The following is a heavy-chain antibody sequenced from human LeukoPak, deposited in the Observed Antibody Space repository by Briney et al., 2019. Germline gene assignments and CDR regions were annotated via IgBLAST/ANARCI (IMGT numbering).Heavy chain of an antibody. V-gene: IGHV4-59*12. CDR1: GGSISSYY. Sequence: SETLSLTCTVSGGSISSYYWSWIRQPPGKGLEWIGYIYYSGSTNYNPSLKSRVTISVDTSKNQFSLKLSSVTAADTAVYYCARDDYGAVFDYWGQGTIVSVSS. D-gene: IGHD4-17*01. CDR2: IYYSGST. J-gene: IGHJ4*02. CDR3: ARDDYGAVFDY.